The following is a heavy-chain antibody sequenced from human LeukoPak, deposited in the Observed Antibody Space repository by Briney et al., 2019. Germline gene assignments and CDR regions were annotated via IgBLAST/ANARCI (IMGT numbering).Heavy chain of an antibody. CDR3: AKDPRGYQLLFIDY. V-gene: IGHV3-30*02. D-gene: IGHD2-2*01. J-gene: IGHJ4*02. CDR2: IGFDGSNK. CDR1: EFTFSSYG. Sequence: GGSLRLPCVASEFTFSSYGMHWVRQAPGKGLEWVAFIGFDGSNKYYADSVKGRFTISRDNSKNTLYLQMNSLRVEDTAVYYCAKDPRGYQLLFIDYWGQGTLVTVSS.